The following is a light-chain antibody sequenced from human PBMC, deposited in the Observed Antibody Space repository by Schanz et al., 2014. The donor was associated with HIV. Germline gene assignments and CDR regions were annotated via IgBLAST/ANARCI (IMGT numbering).Light chain of an antibody. V-gene: IGLV1-51*01. J-gene: IGLJ3*02. CDR1: NSNIGNNY. CDR2: DNN. CDR3: GTWDTSLSAWV. Sequence: QSVLTQPPSVSAAPGQKVTISCSGSNSNIGNNYVSWYQQLPGTAPKLLIYDNNKRPSGIPDRFSGSKSGTSATLGITELQTEDEADYFCGTWDTSLSAWVFGGGTKLTVL.